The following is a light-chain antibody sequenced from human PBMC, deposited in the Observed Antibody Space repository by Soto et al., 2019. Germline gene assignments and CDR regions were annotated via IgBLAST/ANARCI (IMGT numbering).Light chain of an antibody. CDR2: DAS. CDR1: QSVGSK. J-gene: IGKJ3*01. Sequence: EIVMTQSPATLSVSPGERASLSCRASQSVGSKLAWYQHKPGQAPRLLIYDASTRATGFPARFSGSGSGTEFTLTISSLQPEDFAVYYCQQYKNWSPSTLGPGTKVDI. V-gene: IGKV3-15*01. CDR3: QQYKNWSPST.